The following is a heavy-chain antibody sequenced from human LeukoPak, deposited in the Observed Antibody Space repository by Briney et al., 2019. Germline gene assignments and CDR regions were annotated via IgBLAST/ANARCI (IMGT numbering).Heavy chain of an antibody. V-gene: IGHV4-34*01. J-gene: IGHJ4*02. D-gene: IGHD3-10*01. CDR1: GGSFSNYY. CDR3: ARGLKHVLLWFGGGFDY. CDR2: INDSGST. Sequence: SDTLSLTCPVYGGSFSNYYWSWIRQPPGKGLEWIGEINDSGSTNYNPSLKSRVTISVDTSKNQFSLKLSSVTAADTAVYYCARGLKHVLLWFGGGFDYWGQGTRATVSS.